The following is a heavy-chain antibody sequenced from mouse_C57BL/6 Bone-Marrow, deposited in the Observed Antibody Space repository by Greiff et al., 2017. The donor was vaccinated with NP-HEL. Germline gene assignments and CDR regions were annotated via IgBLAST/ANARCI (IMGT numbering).Heavy chain of an antibody. CDR3: ARCSTWD. D-gene: IGHD4-1*01. Sequence: QVQLQQSGAELARPGASVKMSCKASGYTFTSYTMHWVNQRPGQGLEWIGYINPSSGYTKYNQKFKDKATLTADKSSSTAYMQLSSLTSEDSAVYYCARCSTWDWGQGTTLTVAS. J-gene: IGHJ2*01. V-gene: IGHV1-4*01. CDR2: INPSSGYT. CDR1: GYTFTSYT.